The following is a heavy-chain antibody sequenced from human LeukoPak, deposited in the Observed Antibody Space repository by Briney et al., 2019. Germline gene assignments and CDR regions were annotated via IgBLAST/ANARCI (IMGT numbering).Heavy chain of an antibody. CDR1: GGSFSGYY. CDR3: ARGRTYYYDTSGYYPSIYYGMDV. CDR2: INHGEST. D-gene: IGHD3-22*01. J-gene: IGHJ6*02. Sequence: PSETLSLTCAVSGGSFSGYYWYWIRQPPGKGLEWIGEINHGESTNYNPSLKSRATLAVDTSKNQFSLKLTSVTAADTAVYYCARGRTYYYDTSGYYPSIYYGMDVWGQGTTVIVSS. V-gene: IGHV4-34*01.